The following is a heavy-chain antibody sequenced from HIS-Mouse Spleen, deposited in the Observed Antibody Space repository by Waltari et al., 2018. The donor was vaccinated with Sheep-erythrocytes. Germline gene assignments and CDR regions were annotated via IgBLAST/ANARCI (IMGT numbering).Heavy chain of an antibody. D-gene: IGHD3-3*01. CDR3: ARITSYYDFWSTYNKDYFDY. J-gene: IGHJ4*02. CDR2: IFSNHEK. Sequence: QVTLKESGPVLVKPTETLTLTCTVPGFSLSNARMGVSWIRQPPGKALEWLAHIFSNHEKSYTTSRTGMLPISKDTSKSQLVLTMTNMDPVATATYYCARITSYYDFWSTYNKDYFDYWGQGTLVTVSS. CDR1: GFSLSNARMG. V-gene: IGHV2-26*01.